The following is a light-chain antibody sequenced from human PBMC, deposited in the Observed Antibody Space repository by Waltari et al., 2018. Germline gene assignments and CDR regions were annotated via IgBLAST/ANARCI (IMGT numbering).Light chain of an antibody. J-gene: IGKJ1*01. V-gene: IGKV1-5*03. Sequence: DIQMTQSPSTLSAFLRDEVHHPCRASQGIGRWLAWYQQKPGKAPKFLIYKASSLESGVPARFSGSGSGTEFTLTISSLQPDDFATYYCQHYNSYSSWTFGQGTKVEIK. CDR2: KAS. CDR1: QGIGRW. CDR3: QHYNSYSSWT.